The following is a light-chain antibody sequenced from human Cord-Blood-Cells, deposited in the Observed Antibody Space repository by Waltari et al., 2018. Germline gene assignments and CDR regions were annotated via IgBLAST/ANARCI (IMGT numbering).Light chain of an antibody. Sequence: SSELTQDPAVSVALGQTVRITCQGDSLRSYYASWYQQKPGQAPVLVIYGKNNRPSGIPERFSGSSLGNTASLTITGAQAEDEADYYCNSRDSSGNHWVFGGGTKLTVL. J-gene: IGLJ3*02. V-gene: IGLV3-19*01. CDR2: GKN. CDR3: NSRDSSGNHWV. CDR1: SLRSYY.